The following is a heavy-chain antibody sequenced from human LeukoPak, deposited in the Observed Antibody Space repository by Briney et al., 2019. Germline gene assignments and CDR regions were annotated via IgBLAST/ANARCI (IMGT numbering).Heavy chain of an antibody. D-gene: IGHD3-10*01. V-gene: IGHV1-2*06. CDR1: GYTFTGYY. CDR2: INPNSGGT. CDR3: ARGDYYGSGSYYNLWHCYYYGMDV. J-gene: IGHJ6*02. Sequence: ASVKVSCKASGYTFTGYYMHWVRQAPGQGLEWMGRINPNSGGTNYAQKFQGRVTMTRDTSISTAYMELSRLRSDDTAVYYCARGDYYGSGSYYNLWHCYYYGMDVWGQGTTVTVSS.